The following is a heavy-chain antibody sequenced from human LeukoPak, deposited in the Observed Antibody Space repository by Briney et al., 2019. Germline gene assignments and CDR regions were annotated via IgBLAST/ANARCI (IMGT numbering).Heavy chain of an antibody. CDR3: ARLAHCSGGSCYPVLDY. J-gene: IGHJ4*02. V-gene: IGHV1-69*05. Sequence: SVKVSCKASGGTFSSYAISWVRQATGQGLEWMGGMIPIFGTANYAQKFQGRVTITTDESTSTAYMELSSLRSEDTAVYYCARLAHCSGGSCYPVLDYWGQGTLVTVSS. CDR1: GGTFSSYA. CDR2: MIPIFGTA. D-gene: IGHD2-15*01.